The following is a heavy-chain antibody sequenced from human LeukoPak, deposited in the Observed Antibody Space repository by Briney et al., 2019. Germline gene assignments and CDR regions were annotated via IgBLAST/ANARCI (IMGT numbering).Heavy chain of an antibody. CDR1: GFTFSNYW. CDR2: IKQDESEK. CDR3: ARVGDGATLEY. J-gene: IGHJ4*02. Sequence: PGGSLILPCAASGFTFSNYWMSWVRQAPGKGLEWVTNIKQDESEKYYLDSVKGRFTVSRDNAKNSLYLQMDSLRAEDTAVYYCARVGDGATLEYWGQGTLVTVSS. V-gene: IGHV3-7*01. D-gene: IGHD1-26*01.